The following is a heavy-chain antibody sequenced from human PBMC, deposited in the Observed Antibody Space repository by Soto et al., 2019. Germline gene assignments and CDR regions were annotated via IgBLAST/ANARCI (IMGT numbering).Heavy chain of an antibody. D-gene: IGHD3-16*01. V-gene: IGHV1-69*06. CDR1: GGAFVNYA. CDR2: VIPFSGAA. J-gene: IGHJ5*02. Sequence: QVQLVQSGTEVKRPGSSVKVSYKSSGGAFVNYAITWVRQAPGQGLEWMGGVIPFSGAADYAQRFQGRVILTADTSASTAYMEVSSLRSDDTAVYFCARDIGGGLHPWGQGTLVIVSS. CDR3: ARDIGGGLHP.